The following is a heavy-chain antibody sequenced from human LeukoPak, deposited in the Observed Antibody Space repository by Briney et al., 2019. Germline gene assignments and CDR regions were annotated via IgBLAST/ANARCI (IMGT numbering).Heavy chain of an antibody. V-gene: IGHV4-61*01. Sequence: SETLSLTCTVSGGSISSSSYYWSWIRQPPGKGLEWIGYIYYSGSTNYNPSLKSRVTISVDTSKNQFSLKLSSVTAADTAVYYCARGSFDAFDIWGQGTMVTVSS. CDR3: ARGSFDAFDI. CDR2: IYYSGST. CDR1: GGSISSSSYY. J-gene: IGHJ3*02. D-gene: IGHD1-26*01.